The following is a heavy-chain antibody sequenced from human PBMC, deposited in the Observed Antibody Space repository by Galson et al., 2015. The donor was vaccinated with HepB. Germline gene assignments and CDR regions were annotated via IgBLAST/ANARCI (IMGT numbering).Heavy chain of an antibody. CDR1: GFTFSSYG. CDR3: AKVEGGYESHDAFDI. CDR2: ISYDGSNK. Sequence: SLRLSCAASGFTFSSYGMHWVRQAPGKGLEWVAVISYDGSNKYYADSVKGRFTISRDNSKNTLYLQMNSLRAEDTAVYYCAKVEGGYESHDAFDIWGQGTMVTVSS. D-gene: IGHD5-12*01. V-gene: IGHV3-30*18. J-gene: IGHJ3*02.